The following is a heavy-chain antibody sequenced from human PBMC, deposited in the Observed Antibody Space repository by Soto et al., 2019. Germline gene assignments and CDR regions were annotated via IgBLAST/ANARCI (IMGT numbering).Heavy chain of an antibody. CDR3: ASGLIEIAAAGTGADY. Sequence: GGSLRLSCAASGFTFSSYEMNWVRQAPGKGLEWVSYISSSGSTIYYADSVKGRFTISRDNAKNSLYLQMNSLRAEDTAVYYCASGLIEIAAAGTGADYWGQGTLVTVSS. CDR1: GFTFSSYE. CDR2: ISSSGSTI. J-gene: IGHJ4*02. V-gene: IGHV3-48*03. D-gene: IGHD6-13*01.